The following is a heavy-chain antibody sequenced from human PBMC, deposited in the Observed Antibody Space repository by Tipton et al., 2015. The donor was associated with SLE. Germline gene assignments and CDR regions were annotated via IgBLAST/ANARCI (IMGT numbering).Heavy chain of an antibody. V-gene: IGHV3-23*01. CDR1: GFTFSSYA. J-gene: IGHJ4*02. CDR3: AKGHRDGYSCPDY. D-gene: IGHD5-24*01. Sequence: SLRLSCAASGFTFSSYAMSWVRQAPGKGLEWVSAISGSGGGTYYADSVKGRFTISRDNSKNTLYLQMNSLRDEDTATYYCAKGHRDGYSCPDYWGQGTLVTVSS. CDR2: ISGSGGGT.